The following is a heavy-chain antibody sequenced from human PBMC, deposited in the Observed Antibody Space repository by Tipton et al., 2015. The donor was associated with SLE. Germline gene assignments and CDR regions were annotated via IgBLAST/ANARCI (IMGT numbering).Heavy chain of an antibody. J-gene: IGHJ6*04. D-gene: IGHD4-23*01. Sequence: TLSLTCSVSGGSISRHYWSWIRQPPGKGLQWIGYIHYSGSSNYNPSLKSRVTISVDTSKNQFSLKLSSVTAADTAVYYCAREGYGGKNGDVWGKGTTVTVSS. V-gene: IGHV4-59*11. CDR2: IHYSGSS. CDR1: GGSISRHY. CDR3: AREGYGGKNGDV.